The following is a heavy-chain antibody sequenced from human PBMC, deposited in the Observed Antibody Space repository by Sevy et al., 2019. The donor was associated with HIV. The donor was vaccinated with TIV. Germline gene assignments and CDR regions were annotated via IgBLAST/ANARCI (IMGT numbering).Heavy chain of an antibody. CDR1: GFTFDDYA. CDR3: EKWGRYDWKITFGGVFVFDY. V-gene: IGHV3-9*01. J-gene: IGHJ4*02. D-gene: IGHD3-16*02. CDR2: ISWNSGSI. Sequence: GGSLRLSCAASGFTFDDYAMHWVRQAPGKGLEWVSGISWNSGSIGYADSVKGRFNISRDNAKNSLYLLMNSLTAEDTGWYYSEKWGRYDWKITFGGVFVFDYWGQGTLVTVSS.